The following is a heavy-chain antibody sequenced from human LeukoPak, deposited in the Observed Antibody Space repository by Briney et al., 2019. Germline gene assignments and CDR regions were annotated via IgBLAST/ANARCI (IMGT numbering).Heavy chain of an antibody. V-gene: IGHV4-59*11. J-gene: IGHJ3*02. CDR1: GASITGHY. CDR2: ISHIGST. CDR3: ARDRISIHALDM. Sequence: SETLSLTCTVSGASITGHYLTWIRQPPGNGLEWIGYISHIGSTNYNPSLKSRVTITVDTSKNQFSLKLTSVPAADTALYYCARDRISIHALDMWGQGTMVTVSS. D-gene: IGHD6-6*01.